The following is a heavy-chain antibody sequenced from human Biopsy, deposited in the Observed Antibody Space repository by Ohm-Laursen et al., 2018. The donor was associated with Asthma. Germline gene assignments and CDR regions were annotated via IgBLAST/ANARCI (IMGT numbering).Heavy chain of an antibody. CDR1: GYTFNSAG. D-gene: IGHD3-10*01. V-gene: IGHV1-18*01. J-gene: IGHJ6*02. Sequence: SVKVSCNTSGYTFNSAGVTWVRQAPGQGLEWMGWISVYNGNTKVAQKLQDRVTMITDTSTSTAYMELRSPRSDDTAVYFCARAVDYSHYYGIDVWGQGTTVTVS. CDR2: ISVYNGNT. CDR3: ARAVDYSHYYGIDV.